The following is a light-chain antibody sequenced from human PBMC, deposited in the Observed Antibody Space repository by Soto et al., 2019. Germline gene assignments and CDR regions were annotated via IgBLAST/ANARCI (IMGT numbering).Light chain of an antibody. V-gene: IGKV3-11*01. CDR3: QVRDVWPS. Sequence: IVLTQSPATLSLSPGERAALSCRASQSVSTSLAWYQHKPGQAPRLFIYDASKRAPGIPARFSGRGSGTDFTLTISSLGPEDFAVYYCQVRDVWPSFGQGTKVEIK. J-gene: IGKJ1*01. CDR2: DAS. CDR1: QSVSTS.